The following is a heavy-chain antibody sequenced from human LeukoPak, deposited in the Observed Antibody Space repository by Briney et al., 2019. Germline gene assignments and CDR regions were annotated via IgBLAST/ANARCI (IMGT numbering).Heavy chain of an antibody. CDR1: GGSISSYY. Sequence: SETLSLTCSVSGGSISSYYWSFIRQPPGKGLEWIGYVYYSGSTNYNPSLKSRVTISVDTSKNQFSLKLSSVTAADTAVYYCARLYRGNSFGYWGQGTLVTVSS. CDR3: ARLYRGNSFGY. CDR2: VYYSGST. V-gene: IGHV4-59*08. J-gene: IGHJ4*02. D-gene: IGHD4-23*01.